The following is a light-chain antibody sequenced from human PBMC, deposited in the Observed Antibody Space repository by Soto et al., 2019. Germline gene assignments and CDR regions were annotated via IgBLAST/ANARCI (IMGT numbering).Light chain of an antibody. V-gene: IGKV2-28*01. CDR1: QSLLHSNGYNS. CDR2: LGS. J-gene: IGKJ1*01. CDR3: RQALQTTWT. Sequence: DIVMTQSPLSLPVTPGEPASISCRSSQSLLHSNGYNSLDWYLQKPGQSPQLLIYLGSNRASGVPDRFSGRGSGTYFTLRISRVEAEDVGVYYCRQALQTTWTFGQGTQVAIK.